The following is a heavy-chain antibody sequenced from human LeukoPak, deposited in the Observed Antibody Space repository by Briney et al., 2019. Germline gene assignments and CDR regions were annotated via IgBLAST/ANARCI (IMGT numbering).Heavy chain of an antibody. CDR3: ARDPPFGSGWPQTHFDY. CDR1: GFSFDEYA. Sequence: GGSLRLSCAPSGFSFDEYAMHWVRQAPGKGLEWVAFIAYDGGNIHYADSVKGRFTISRDNSRNTLYLQMNTLRPEDTAVYYCARDPPFGSGWPQTHFDYWGQGTLVTVSS. V-gene: IGHV3-30*04. J-gene: IGHJ4*02. D-gene: IGHD6-19*01. CDR2: IAYDGGNI.